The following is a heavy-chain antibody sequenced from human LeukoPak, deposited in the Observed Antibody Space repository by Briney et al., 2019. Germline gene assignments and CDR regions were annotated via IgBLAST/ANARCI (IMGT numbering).Heavy chain of an antibody. V-gene: IGHV3-23*01. CDR1: GFTFRSHA. Sequence: GGSLRLSCVGSGFTFRSHAMSWVRQAPEKGLEFVSGIYENGGTTYYADSVKGRFTISRDNSKNTLYLQMNSLRAEDTAVYYCASRRDDAFDIWGQGTMVTVSS. J-gene: IGHJ3*02. D-gene: IGHD5-24*01. CDR2: IYENGGTT. CDR3: ASRRDDAFDI.